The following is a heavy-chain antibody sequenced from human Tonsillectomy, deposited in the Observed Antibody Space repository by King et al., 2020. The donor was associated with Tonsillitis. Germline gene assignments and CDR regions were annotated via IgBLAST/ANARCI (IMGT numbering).Heavy chain of an antibody. CDR1: GFTFSNYW. J-gene: IGHJ3*01. D-gene: IGHD3-9*01. CDR3: ARDHSPPRDIRGDAYDACDL. V-gene: IGHV3-7*01. CDR2: IKEDGSVK. Sequence: DVQLVESGGGFVQPGGSLRLSCAASGFTFSNYWMTWVRQAPGKGLEWVANIKEDGSVKNSVDSVKGRFTISRDNAKNSVYLQMNSLRAEDTAVYFCARDHSPPRDIRGDAYDACDLWGHGTMVSVSS.